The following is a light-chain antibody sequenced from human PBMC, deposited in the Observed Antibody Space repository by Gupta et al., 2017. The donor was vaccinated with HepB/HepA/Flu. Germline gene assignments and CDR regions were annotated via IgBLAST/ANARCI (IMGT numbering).Light chain of an antibody. CDR3: QQYAASPIT. CDR2: GAS. V-gene: IGKV3-20*01. J-gene: IGKJ5*01. Sequence: EIVLTQSPGTLSLSPEERATLSCRASQSVGRNYLAWYQQKPGQAPRLLISGASSRATGIPDRFSGSGSGTDFVLTISGLEPEDFAVFYCQQYAASPITCGQGTRLEIK. CDR1: QSVGRNY.